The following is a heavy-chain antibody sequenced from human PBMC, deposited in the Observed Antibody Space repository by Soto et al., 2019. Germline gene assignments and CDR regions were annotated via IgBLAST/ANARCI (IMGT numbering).Heavy chain of an antibody. J-gene: IGHJ6*02. D-gene: IGHD6-13*01. CDR2: ISPIFGTA. V-gene: IGHV1-69*01. CDR1: VGTFSSYA. Sequence: QVQLVQSGAEVKKPGSSVKVSCKASVGTFSSYAISWVRQAPGQALEWIEGISPIFGTANYTQKFQGRVTITADASTSTADVELSSLRSADTAVYYCARDLGTAAAGATHEQDYYYGMDVWGPGTTVTVSS. CDR3: ARDLGTAAAGATHEQDYYYGMDV.